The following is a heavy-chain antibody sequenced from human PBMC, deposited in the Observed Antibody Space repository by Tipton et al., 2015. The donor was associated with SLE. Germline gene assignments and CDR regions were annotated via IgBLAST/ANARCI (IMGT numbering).Heavy chain of an antibody. J-gene: IGHJ4*02. D-gene: IGHD3-3*01. CDR3: ARGPRSGYHDF. Sequence: TLSLTCTVSGGSISRYYWSWIRQPPGKGLEWFGYIYYSGSTIHNPSLKSRVTMSVDTSKNQFSLKLSSVTAADTAVYYCARGPRSGYHDFWGQVTLVIVSS. V-gene: IGHV4-59*08. CDR1: GGSISRYY. CDR2: IYYSGST.